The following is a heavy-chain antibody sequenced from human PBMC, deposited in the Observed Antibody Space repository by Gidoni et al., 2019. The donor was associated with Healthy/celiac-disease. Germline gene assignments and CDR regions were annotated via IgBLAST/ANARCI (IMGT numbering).Heavy chain of an antibody. CDR3: ARGPYSKQDYYYYYMDV. D-gene: IGHD4-4*01. J-gene: IGHJ6*03. Sequence: QVQLVESGGGVVQPGRSLRLSCAASGFTFSSYGMHWVRQAPVKGLELVAVIWYDGSNKYYADSVKGRFTIYRDNSKNTLYRQMNSLRAEDTAVYYCARGPYSKQDYYYYYMDVWVKGTTVTVSS. V-gene: IGHV3-33*01. CDR1: GFTFSSYG. CDR2: IWYDGSNK.